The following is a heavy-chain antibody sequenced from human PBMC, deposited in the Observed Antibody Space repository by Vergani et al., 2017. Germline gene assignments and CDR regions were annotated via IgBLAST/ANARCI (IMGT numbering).Heavy chain of an antibody. D-gene: IGHD2-2*01. J-gene: IGHJ4*02. CDR1: GGTFSSYA. CDR2: IIPIFGTA. Sequence: QVQLVQSGAEVKKPGSSVKVSCKASGGTFSSYAISWVRQAPGQGLEWMGGIIPIFGTANYAQKFQGRDTITADESTSTAYMELSSLRSEDTAVYYCARDLAEGYCSSTSCMKDDYWGQGTLVTVSS. CDR3: ARDLAEGYCSSTSCMKDDY. V-gene: IGHV1-69*01.